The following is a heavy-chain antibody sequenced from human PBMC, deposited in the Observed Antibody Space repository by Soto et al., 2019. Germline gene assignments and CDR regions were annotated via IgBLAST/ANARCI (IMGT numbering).Heavy chain of an antibody. J-gene: IGHJ4*02. V-gene: IGHV3-23*01. D-gene: IGHD6-19*01. CDR1: GSTISSDD. CDR3: AKDGGWSLAVAGLFDY. CDR2: ISDSGGST. Sequence: EVHLLEYGGGLVQPGGSLRLSCVVSGSTISSDDMSWVRQAPGRGLEGVSGISDSGGSTYYADSVKGRFTISRDNAKNTLYLQMKSLRVEDTALYYCAKDGGWSLAVAGLFDYWGPGTQVTVSS.